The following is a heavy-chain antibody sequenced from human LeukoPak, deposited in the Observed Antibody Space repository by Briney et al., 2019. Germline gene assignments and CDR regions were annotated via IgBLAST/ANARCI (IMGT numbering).Heavy chain of an antibody. J-gene: IGHJ4*02. V-gene: IGHV1-2*02. D-gene: IGHD6-19*01. Sequence: GASVKVSCKTSGYTFTGFLMHWVRQAPGQGLEWMGWINPKSGDTTYAQKFRGRVTLTRDTSIRTAYMELTSLTSDDTALYYCARDTPGYSSEFDFWGQGTLVTVSS. CDR1: GYTFTGFL. CDR2: INPKSGDT. CDR3: ARDTPGYSSEFDF.